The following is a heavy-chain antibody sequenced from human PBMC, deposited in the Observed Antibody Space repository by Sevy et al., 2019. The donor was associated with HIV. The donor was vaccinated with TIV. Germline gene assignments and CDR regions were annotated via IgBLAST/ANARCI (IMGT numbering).Heavy chain of an antibody. J-gene: IGHJ6*02. Sequence: SETLSLTSTVSGGSISSYYWSWIRQPAGKGLEWIGRIYTSGSTNYNPSLKSRVTMSVDTSKNQFSLKLSSVTAADTAVYYCARSTGYCSSTSCPYYYYYGMDVWGQGTTVTVSS. D-gene: IGHD2-2*01. CDR3: ARSTGYCSSTSCPYYYYYGMDV. CDR2: IYTSGST. V-gene: IGHV4-4*07. CDR1: GGSISSYY.